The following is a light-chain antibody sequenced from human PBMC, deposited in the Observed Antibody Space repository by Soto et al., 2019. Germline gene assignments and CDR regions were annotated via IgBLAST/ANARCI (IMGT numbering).Light chain of an antibody. CDR3: QQYHSPWT. V-gene: IGKV1-5*01. Sequence: DIQMTQFPSTLSASVGDRVIITCRASQSVDGWLAWYQQKPGKPPKLLSFDACNLASGVPARFSGSGFGTELTLTVSSLQPDDFATYYCQQYHSPWTFGQGTKVHI. CDR1: QSVDGW. CDR2: DAC. J-gene: IGKJ1*01.